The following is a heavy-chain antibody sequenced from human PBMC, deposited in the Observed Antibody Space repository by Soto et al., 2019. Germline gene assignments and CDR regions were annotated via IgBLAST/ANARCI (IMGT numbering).Heavy chain of an antibody. CDR3: ARGKNWFDP. Sequence: QVQLQESGPGLVKPSQTLSLTCTVSGGSISSGGYHWSWIRQHPGKGLEWIGYIYYSGGTYYNPSPKSRVTISVDTSKNQFSLKLSSVTAADTAVYYCARGKNWFDPWGQGTLVTVSS. V-gene: IGHV4-31*03. CDR1: GGSISSGGYH. CDR2: IYYSGGT. J-gene: IGHJ5*02.